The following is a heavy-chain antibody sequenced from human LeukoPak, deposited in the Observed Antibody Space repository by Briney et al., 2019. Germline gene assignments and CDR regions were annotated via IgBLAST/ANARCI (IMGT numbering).Heavy chain of an antibody. CDR3: ARGGGSGYYYVIGEYFQH. J-gene: IGHJ1*01. Sequence: ASVTVSCKASGYTFTSYYMHWVRQAPGQGLEWMGIINPSGGSTSYAQKFQGRVTMTRDTSTSTVYMELSSLRSEDTAVYYCARGGGSGYYYVIGEYFQHWGQGTLVTVSS. CDR1: GYTFTSYY. CDR2: INPSGGST. V-gene: IGHV1-46*01. D-gene: IGHD3-22*01.